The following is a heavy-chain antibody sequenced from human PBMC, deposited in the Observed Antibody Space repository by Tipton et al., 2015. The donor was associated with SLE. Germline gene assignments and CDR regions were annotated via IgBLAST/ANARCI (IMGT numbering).Heavy chain of an antibody. J-gene: IGHJ3*02. CDR1: GFTFSSYA. D-gene: IGHD2-2*01. Sequence: SLRLSCTASGFTFSSYAMNWVRQAPGKGLEWVSSISGSSSYMYYADSVKGRFTISRDNAKNSLYLQMNSLRPADTAVYYCAKDPPRFTSRGGDIWGQGTMVTVSS. CDR3: AKDPPRFTSRGGDI. CDR2: ISGSSSYM. V-gene: IGHV3-21*01.